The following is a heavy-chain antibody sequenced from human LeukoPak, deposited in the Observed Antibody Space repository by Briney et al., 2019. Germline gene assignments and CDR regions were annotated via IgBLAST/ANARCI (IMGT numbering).Heavy chain of an antibody. J-gene: IGHJ1*01. CDR3: AQQLVHAAEYFQY. CDR2: VDTSGST. D-gene: IGHD6-13*01. CDR1: GGSISSGSYY. Sequence: SETLSLTCTVSGGSISSGSYYWSWIRQPAGKGLEWIGRVDTSGSTNYNPSLKSRVTISVDASTNQFSLKLSSVTAADTAVYYCAQQLVHAAEYFQYWGQGTLVTVSS. V-gene: IGHV4-61*02.